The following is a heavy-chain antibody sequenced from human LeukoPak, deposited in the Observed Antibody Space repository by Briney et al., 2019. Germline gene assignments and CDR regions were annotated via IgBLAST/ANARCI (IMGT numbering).Heavy chain of an antibody. J-gene: IGHJ4*02. CDR2: INPSGGST. D-gene: IGHD1-20*01. CDR1: GYTFTTYY. CDR3: ARTYNWNDGYFDY. Sequence: GESLKISCKGSGYTFTTYYMHWVRQAPGQGLEWMGIINPSGGSTSYAQKFQGRVTMTRDTSTSTVYMKLSSLRSEDTAVYYCARTYNWNDGYFDYWGQGTLVTVSS. V-gene: IGHV1-46*01.